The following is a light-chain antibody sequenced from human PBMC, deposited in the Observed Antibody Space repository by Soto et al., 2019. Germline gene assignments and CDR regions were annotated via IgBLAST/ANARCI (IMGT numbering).Light chain of an antibody. CDR2: GNR. J-gene: IGLJ2*01. CDR1: SSNLGAGYD. Sequence: QSVLTQPPSVSGAPGQRVTISCTGNSSNLGAGYDVHWYQQLPGAAPKLVIFGNRNRPSGVPERFSGSKSGTSASLVISGLRSEDEADYYCAAWDGSLRGVVFGGGTKLTVL. V-gene: IGLV1-40*01. CDR3: AAWDGSLRGVV.